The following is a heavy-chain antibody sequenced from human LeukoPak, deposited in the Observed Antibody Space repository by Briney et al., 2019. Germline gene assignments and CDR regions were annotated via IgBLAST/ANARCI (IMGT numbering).Heavy chain of an antibody. CDR2: IGTAGDT. J-gene: IGHJ3*02. Sequence: GGSLRLSCAASGFAFNSYDMHWVRQAPGKGLEWVSVIGTAGDTYYPGSVKGRFTISRENAKNSLYLQMNSLRAGDTAMYYCARAYRGYYGSGSYYNDAFDIWGQGTMVTVSS. D-gene: IGHD3-10*01. V-gene: IGHV3-13*04. CDR1: GFAFNSYD. CDR3: ARAYRGYYGSGSYYNDAFDI.